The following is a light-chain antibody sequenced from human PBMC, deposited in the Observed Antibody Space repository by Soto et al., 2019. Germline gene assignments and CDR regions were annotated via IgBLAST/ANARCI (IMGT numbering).Light chain of an antibody. V-gene: IGKV4-1*01. Sequence: EIVVTLSPDSLAVSLGEMATIHCKSSQSVLYSSNNKNYLAWYQQKPRKPPKXLIYWASTRESGVPERFSGSGSGTDFTLTISSLQAEDVEVYYCQQYYNNPLTFGGGTKVDIK. J-gene: IGKJ4*01. CDR2: WAS. CDR1: QSVLYSSNNKNY. CDR3: QQYYNNPLT.